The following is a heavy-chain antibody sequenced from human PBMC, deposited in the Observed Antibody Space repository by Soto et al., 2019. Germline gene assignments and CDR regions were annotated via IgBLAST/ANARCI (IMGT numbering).Heavy chain of an antibody. V-gene: IGHV1-18*01. CDR3: ARALGYCSGGSCYSIRRGDWYFDL. J-gene: IGHJ2*01. CDR2: ISAYNGNT. D-gene: IGHD2-15*01. CDR1: GYTFTSYG. Sequence: QVQLVQSGAEVKKPGASVKVSCKASGYTFTSYGISWVRQAPGQGLEWMGWISAYNGNTNYAQKLQGRVTMTTDTSTSTAYMELRSLRSDDTAVYYCARALGYCSGGSCYSIRRGDWYFDLWGRGTLVTVSS.